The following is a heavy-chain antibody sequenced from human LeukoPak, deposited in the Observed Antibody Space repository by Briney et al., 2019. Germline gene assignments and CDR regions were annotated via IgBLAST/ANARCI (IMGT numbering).Heavy chain of an antibody. CDR3: ARSDRTWALIK. J-gene: IGHJ4*02. D-gene: IGHD1-1*01. CDR1: GGSISSYY. V-gene: IGHV4-59*12. Sequence: SETLSLTCTISGGSISSYYWSWIRQPPGKGLEWIGYIYYTGSTNHNPSLKSRVTISVDTSKNQFSLKLSSVTAADTAVYYCARSDRTWALIKWGQGTLVTVSS. CDR2: IYYTGST.